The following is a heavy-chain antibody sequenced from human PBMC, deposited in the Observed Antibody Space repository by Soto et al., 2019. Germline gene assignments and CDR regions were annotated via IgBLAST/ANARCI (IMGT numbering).Heavy chain of an antibody. Sequence: ASVKVSCKASGYTFTGYYMHWVRQAPGQGLEWMGIINPNGGSTTYAQRFRAGFTMTRDTSTSTVYMELSSLRSEDSAVYYCANSVNSAMAFDYWGQGTLVTVSS. CDR1: GYTFTGYY. CDR3: ANSVNSAMAFDY. V-gene: IGHV1-46*01. J-gene: IGHJ4*02. CDR2: INPNGGST. D-gene: IGHD5-18*01.